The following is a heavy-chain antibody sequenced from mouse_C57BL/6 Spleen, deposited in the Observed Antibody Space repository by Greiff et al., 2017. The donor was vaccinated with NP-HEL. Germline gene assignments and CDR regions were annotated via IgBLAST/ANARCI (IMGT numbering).Heavy chain of an antibody. CDR3: ARPSYYSNYAWFAY. CDR1: GFSLTSYG. D-gene: IGHD2-5*01. CDR2: IWSGGST. Sequence: QVQLKESGPGLVQPSQSLSITCTVSGFSLTSYGVHWVRQSPGKGLEWLGVIWSGGSTDYNAAFISRLSISKDNSKSQVFFKMNSLQADDTAIYYCARPSYYSNYAWFAYWGQGTLVTVSA. V-gene: IGHV2-2*01. J-gene: IGHJ3*01.